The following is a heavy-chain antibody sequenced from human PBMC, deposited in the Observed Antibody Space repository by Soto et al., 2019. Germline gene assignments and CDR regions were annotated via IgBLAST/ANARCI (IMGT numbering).Heavy chain of an antibody. CDR2: IIPIFGTA. J-gene: IGHJ6*02. CDR3: ASSITIFGVVTPYYYGMDV. Sequence: ASVKVSCKASGGTFSSYAISWVRQAPGQGLEWMGGIIPIFGTANYAQKFQGRVTITADESTSTAYMELSSLRSEDTAVYYCASSITIFGVVTPYYYGMDVWGQGTTVTVSS. D-gene: IGHD3-3*01. V-gene: IGHV1-69*13. CDR1: GGTFSSYA.